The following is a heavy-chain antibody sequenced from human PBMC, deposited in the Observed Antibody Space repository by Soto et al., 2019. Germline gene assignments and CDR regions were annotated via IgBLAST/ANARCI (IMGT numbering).Heavy chain of an antibody. J-gene: IGHJ6*02. Sequence: QVQLVESGGGVVQPGRSLRLSCAASGFTFSSYGMHWVRQAPGKGLEWVAVIWYDGSNKYYADSVKGRFTISRDNSKNTLYLQMNSLRAEDTAVYYCARDIVLVPAAMGGMDVWGQGTTVTVSS. V-gene: IGHV3-33*01. CDR1: GFTFSSYG. D-gene: IGHD2-2*01. CDR2: IWYDGSNK. CDR3: ARDIVLVPAAMGGMDV.